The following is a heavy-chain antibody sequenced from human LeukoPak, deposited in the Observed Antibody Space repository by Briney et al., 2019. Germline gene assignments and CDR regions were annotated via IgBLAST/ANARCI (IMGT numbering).Heavy chain of an antibody. V-gene: IGHV1-2*02. Sequence: ASVKVSCKASGYIFTASYIHWVRQAPRQGLEWMGWINPNIGGTSFAKKFQGRVTLTRDTSITTTYLELTGLRSDDTAVYFCARGDCSGVSCYSVDSWGQGTLVIVSS. CDR2: INPNIGGT. D-gene: IGHD2-15*01. J-gene: IGHJ4*02. CDR3: ARGDCSGVSCYSVDS. CDR1: GYIFTASY.